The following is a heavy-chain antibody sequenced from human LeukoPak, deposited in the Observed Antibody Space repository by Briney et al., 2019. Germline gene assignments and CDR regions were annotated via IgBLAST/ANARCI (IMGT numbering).Heavy chain of an antibody. CDR1: GGSISSSNW. Sequence: SETLSLTCAVSGGSISSSNWWSWVRQPPGKGLEWIGEIYHSGSTNYNPSLKSRVTISVDTSKNQFSLKLSSVTAADTAVYYCARLLWFGELKSDFDYWGQGTLVTVSS. J-gene: IGHJ4*02. V-gene: IGHV4-4*02. CDR3: ARLLWFGELKSDFDY. CDR2: IYHSGST. D-gene: IGHD3-10*01.